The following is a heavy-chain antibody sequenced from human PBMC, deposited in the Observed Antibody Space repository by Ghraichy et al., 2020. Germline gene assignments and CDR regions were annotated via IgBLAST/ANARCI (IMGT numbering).Heavy chain of an antibody. CDR1: GGSISSYY. CDR3: ATDSSGSYFRSNALDM. V-gene: IGHV4-4*07. Sequence: SETLSLTCTVSGGSISSYYWNWIRQPAGKGLEWLGHIYTSGSTTYNPSLKSRVTMSVDTSKNQFSLQLTSVTAADTAVYYCATDSSGSYFRSNALDMWGQGTMVTVSS. CDR2: IYTSGST. J-gene: IGHJ3*02. D-gene: IGHD1-26*01.